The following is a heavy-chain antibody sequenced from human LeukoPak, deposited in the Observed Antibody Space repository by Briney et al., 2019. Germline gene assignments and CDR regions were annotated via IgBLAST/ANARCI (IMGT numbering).Heavy chain of an antibody. J-gene: IGHJ6*03. CDR2: IYYSGST. Sequence: PSETLSLTCTVSGGSISSSSYYWGWIRQPPGKGLEWIGSIYYSGSTYYNPSLKSRVTISVDTSKNQFSLKLSSVTAADTAVYYCASNRGIDYYYYYMDVWGKGTTVTVSS. D-gene: IGHD3-16*01. CDR1: GGSISSSSYY. CDR3: ASNRGIDYYYYYMDV. V-gene: IGHV4-39*07.